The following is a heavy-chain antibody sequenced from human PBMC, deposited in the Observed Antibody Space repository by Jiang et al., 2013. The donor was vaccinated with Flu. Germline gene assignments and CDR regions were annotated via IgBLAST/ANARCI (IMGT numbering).Heavy chain of an antibody. Sequence: GAEVKKPGASVKVSCKASGYTFTGYYMHWVRQAPGQGLEWMGWINPNSGGTNYAQKLQGRVTMTTDTSTSTAYMELRSLRSDDTAVYYCARVLDPDMQEMAFDYWGQGTLVTVSS. CDR3: ARVLDPDMQEMAFDY. J-gene: IGHJ4*02. D-gene: IGHD5-24*01. V-gene: IGHV1-2*02. CDR1: GYTFTGYY. CDR2: INPNSGGT.